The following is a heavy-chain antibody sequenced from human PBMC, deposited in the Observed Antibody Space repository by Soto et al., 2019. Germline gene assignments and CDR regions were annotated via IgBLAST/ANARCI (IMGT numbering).Heavy chain of an antibody. J-gene: IGHJ6*03. CDR1: GGSFSGYY. CDR2: INHSGST. D-gene: IGHD6-6*01. CDR3: AREKSIAARPPGYYYYYMDV. Sequence: SETLSLTCAVYGGSFSGYYWSWIRQPPGKGLEWIGEINHSGSTNYNPSLKSRVTISVDTSKNQFSLKLSSVTAADTAVYYCAREKSIAARPPGYYYYYMDVWGKGTTVTVSS. V-gene: IGHV4-34*01.